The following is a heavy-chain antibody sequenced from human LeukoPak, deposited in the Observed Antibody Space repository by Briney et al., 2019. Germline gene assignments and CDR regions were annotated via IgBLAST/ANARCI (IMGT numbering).Heavy chain of an antibody. CDR2: IYHSGST. CDR1: GGSISRSNW. Sequence: SETLSLTCAVSGGSISRSNWWSWVRQPPGKGLEWIGEIYHSGSTNYNPSLKSRVTISVDKSKNQFSLKLSSVTAADTAVYYCARDRSTVTPPQPDVFDIWGQGTMVTASS. V-gene: IGHV4-4*02. CDR3: ARDRSTVTPPQPDVFDI. D-gene: IGHD4-17*01. J-gene: IGHJ3*02.